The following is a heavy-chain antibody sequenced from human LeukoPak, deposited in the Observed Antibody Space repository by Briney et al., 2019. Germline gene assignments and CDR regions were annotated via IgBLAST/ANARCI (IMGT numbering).Heavy chain of an antibody. V-gene: IGHV1-8*03. J-gene: IGHJ4*02. CDR2: MNPNSGNT. Sequence: GASVKVSCKASGYTFTSYDINWVRQATGQGLEWMGWMNPNSGNTGYAQKFQGRVTITRNTSISTAYMELSSLRSEDTAVYYCASGGWTAAHPPYYFDYWGQGTLVTVSS. D-gene: IGHD2-2*01. CDR1: GYTFTSYD. CDR3: ASGGWTAAHPPYYFDY.